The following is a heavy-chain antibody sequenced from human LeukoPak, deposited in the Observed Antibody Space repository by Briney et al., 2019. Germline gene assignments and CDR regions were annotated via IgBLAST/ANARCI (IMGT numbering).Heavy chain of an antibody. CDR1: GFTFSLSG. CDR3: AKDRSTTWSFDY. V-gene: IGHV3-30*18. Sequence: GGSPRLSCAASGFTFSLSGMYWVRQAPGKGLEWVAFISDDGSRKYYADSVKGRFTISRDNSKNTLFLQMNSLRTEDTAVYYCAKDRSTTWSFDYWGQGTLVTVSS. D-gene: IGHD6-13*01. CDR2: ISDDGSRK. J-gene: IGHJ4*02.